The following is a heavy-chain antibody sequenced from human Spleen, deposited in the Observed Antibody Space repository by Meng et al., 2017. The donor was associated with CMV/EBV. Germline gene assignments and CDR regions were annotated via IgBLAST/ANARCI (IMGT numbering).Heavy chain of an antibody. D-gene: IGHD5-12*01. CDR3: ARYVASVGATILDN. J-gene: IGHJ4*02. Sequence: GSLRLSCTVSGGSISGYYWSWIRQPPGKGLEWIGYIYHTGRTNYNPSLRSRVTISLDKSKNQFSLKLSSATAADSAVYYCARYVASVGATILDNWGQGTLVTVSS. CDR1: GGSISGYY. CDR2: IYHTGRT. V-gene: IGHV4-59*01.